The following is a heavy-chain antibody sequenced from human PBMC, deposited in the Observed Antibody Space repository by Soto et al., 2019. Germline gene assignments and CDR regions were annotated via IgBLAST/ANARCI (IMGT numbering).Heavy chain of an antibody. Sequence: SETLSLTCTVSGGSISSSSYYWGWIRQPPGKGLEWIGSIYYSGSTYYNPSLKSRVTISVDTSKNQFSLKLSSVTAADTAVYYCARLPIVATIDHYFDYWGQGTLVTVSS. CDR3: ARLPIVATIDHYFDY. CDR2: IYYSGST. CDR1: GGSISSSSYY. D-gene: IGHD5-12*01. V-gene: IGHV4-39*01. J-gene: IGHJ4*02.